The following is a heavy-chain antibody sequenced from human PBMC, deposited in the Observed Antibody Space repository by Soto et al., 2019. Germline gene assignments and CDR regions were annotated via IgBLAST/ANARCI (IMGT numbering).Heavy chain of an antibody. CDR2: VHESGST. D-gene: IGHD1-20*01. CDR3: ARGTRALITSFFAY. V-gene: IGHV4-59*01. Sequence: TLSLTCTVSGDAISNYYWRWIRQTPGRGLEWIGCVHESGSTDYNPSLKGRVPISLHTSKSQFSLSLRSATAADTATYYCARGTRALITSFFAYWGQGSPVTVSS. J-gene: IGHJ4*02. CDR1: GDAISNYY.